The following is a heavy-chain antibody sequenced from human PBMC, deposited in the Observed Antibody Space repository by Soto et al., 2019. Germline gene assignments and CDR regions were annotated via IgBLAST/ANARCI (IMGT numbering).Heavy chain of an antibody. CDR3: ARLRPYSSSWYGNYFDY. Sequence: SETLSLTCAVSGYSISSGYYWGWIRQPPGKGLEWIGSIYHSGSTYYNPSLKSRVTISVDTSKNQFSLKLSSVTAADTAVYYCARLRPYSSSWYGNYFDYWGQGTLVTVSS. D-gene: IGHD6-13*01. CDR1: GYSISSGYY. CDR2: IYHSGST. J-gene: IGHJ4*02. V-gene: IGHV4-38-2*01.